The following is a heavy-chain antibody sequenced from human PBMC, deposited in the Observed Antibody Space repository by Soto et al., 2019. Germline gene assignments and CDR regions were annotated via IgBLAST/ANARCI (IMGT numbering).Heavy chain of an antibody. V-gene: IGHV3-33*01. D-gene: IGHD3-10*01. CDR3: ARDLRITMLRGPSPGY. CDR1: GLTFSSYG. J-gene: IGHJ4*02. Sequence: GGSLRLSCEASGLTFSSYGMHWVRQAPGKGLEWVALIWYDGGNKYYADSVKGRFTISRDNSKNTLYLQMNSLRAEDTAVYYCARDLRITMLRGPSPGYWGQGTLVTVSS. CDR2: IWYDGGNK.